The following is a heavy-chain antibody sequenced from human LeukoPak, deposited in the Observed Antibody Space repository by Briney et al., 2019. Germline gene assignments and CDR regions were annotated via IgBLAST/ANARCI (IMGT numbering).Heavy chain of an antibody. V-gene: IGHV3-7*05. Sequence: GGSLRLSCTASGFTFSSSWMSWVRQAPGKGLEWLANIKHDGSEKFYVDSLKGRFTISRDNARNSLFLQMNSLRVEDTAVYYCTRDRYGDWGQGTLVTVSS. J-gene: IGHJ4*02. CDR2: IKHDGSEK. CDR3: TRDRYGD. D-gene: IGHD5-18*01. CDR1: GFTFSSSW.